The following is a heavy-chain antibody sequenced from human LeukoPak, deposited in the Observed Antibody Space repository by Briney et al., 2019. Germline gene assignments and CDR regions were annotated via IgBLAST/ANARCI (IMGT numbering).Heavy chain of an antibody. CDR2: INHSGST. CDR1: GGSFSGYY. J-gene: IGHJ5*02. D-gene: IGHD2-15*01. CDR3: ARHSPREYCSGGSCYSGRFDP. V-gene: IGHV4-34*01. Sequence: SETLSLTCAVYGGSFSGYYWSWIRQPPGKGLEWIGEINHSGSTNYNPSLKSRVTISVDTSKNQFSLKLSSVTAADTAVYYCARHSPREYCSGGSCYSGRFDPWGQGTLVTVSS.